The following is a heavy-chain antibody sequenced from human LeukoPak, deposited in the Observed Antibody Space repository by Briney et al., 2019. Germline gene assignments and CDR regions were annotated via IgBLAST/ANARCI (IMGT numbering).Heavy chain of an antibody. CDR2: IYYSGST. D-gene: IGHD3-10*01. CDR1: GGXISSYY. J-gene: IGHJ4*02. CDR3: ARHVGNSGSGSYLTYFDY. Sequence: SETLSLTCTVSGGXISSYYCSWIRQPPGKGLEWTVHIYYSGSTHYNPSLKSRVTISVDTSKNQFSLKLSSVTAADTAVYYCARHVGNSGSGSYLTYFDYWGQGTLVTVSS. V-gene: IGHV4-59*08.